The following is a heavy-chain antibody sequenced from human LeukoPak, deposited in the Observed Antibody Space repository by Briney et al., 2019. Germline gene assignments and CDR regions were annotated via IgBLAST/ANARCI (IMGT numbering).Heavy chain of an antibody. CDR3: ARKVRGYSGYDSGPPNY. Sequence: GGSLRLSCAASGFTVSSNYMSWVRQAPGKGLEWVSVIYSGGSTYYADSVEGRFTISRDNSKNTLYLQMNSLRAEDTAVYYCARKVRGYSGYDSGPPNYWGQGTLVTVSS. CDR1: GFTVSSNY. D-gene: IGHD5-12*01. J-gene: IGHJ4*02. CDR2: IYSGGST. V-gene: IGHV3-53*01.